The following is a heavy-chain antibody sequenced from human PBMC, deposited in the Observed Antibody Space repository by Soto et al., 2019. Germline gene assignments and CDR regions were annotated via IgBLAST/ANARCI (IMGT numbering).Heavy chain of an antibody. Sequence: TSETLSLTCTVSGGSINSGAYYWTWIRQHPGKGLEWIGYIYYSGSTYYNPSLKSRVTISVDTSKSQFSLKLRSVTAADTAVYHCASYYYDSSGYSWIDYWGQGTLVTVSS. D-gene: IGHD3-22*01. CDR2: IYYSGST. V-gene: IGHV4-31*03. CDR3: ASYYYDSSGYSWIDY. CDR1: GGSINSGAYY. J-gene: IGHJ4*02.